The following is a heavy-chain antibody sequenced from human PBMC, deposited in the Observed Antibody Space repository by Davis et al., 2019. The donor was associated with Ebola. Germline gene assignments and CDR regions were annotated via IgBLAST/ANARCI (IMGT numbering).Heavy chain of an antibody. CDR3: ARVGDRSSGYELDY. V-gene: IGHV4-4*07. CDR2: IYTSGST. D-gene: IGHD3-22*01. CDR1: GGSISSYY. Sequence: PSETLSLTCTVSGGSISSYYWSWIRQPAGKGLEWIGRIYTSGSTNYNPSLKSRVTMSVDTSKNQFSLKLSSVTAADTAVYYCARVGDRSSGYELDYWGQGTLVTVSS. J-gene: IGHJ4*02.